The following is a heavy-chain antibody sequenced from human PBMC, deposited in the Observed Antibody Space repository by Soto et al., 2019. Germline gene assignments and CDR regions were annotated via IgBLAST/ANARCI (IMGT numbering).Heavy chain of an antibody. Sequence: XDTLSLSCTVSGDSISSSSSYWGWIRQPRGKGLEWIGDIYYSGTTHYNPSLKSRVTISIDTSKNQFSLHLRSVTAADTAVYYCARLKGAFFITTYNWFDHWGQGTPVTVTS. CDR2: IYYSGTT. CDR1: GDSISSSSSY. CDR3: ARLKGAFFITTYNWFDH. V-gene: IGHV4-39*01. J-gene: IGHJ5*02. D-gene: IGHD3-22*01.